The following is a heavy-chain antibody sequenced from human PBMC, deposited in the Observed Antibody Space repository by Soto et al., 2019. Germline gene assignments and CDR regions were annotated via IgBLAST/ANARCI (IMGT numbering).Heavy chain of an antibody. D-gene: IGHD3-22*01. Sequence: ASVKVSCKASGYTFTSYGISWVRQAPGQGLEWMGWISAYNGNTNYAQKLQGRVTMTTDTSTSTAYMELRSLRSDDTAVYYCAIDISSPHYYDSSGYVYKWFDPLGQGTLVTVSS. CDR1: GYTFTSYG. CDR3: AIDISSPHYYDSSGYVYKWFDP. CDR2: ISAYNGNT. V-gene: IGHV1-18*01. J-gene: IGHJ5*02.